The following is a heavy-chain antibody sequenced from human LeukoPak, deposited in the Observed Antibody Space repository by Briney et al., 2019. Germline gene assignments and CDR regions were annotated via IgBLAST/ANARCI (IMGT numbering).Heavy chain of an antibody. CDR3: AREKRPGIVGARGNWFDP. CDR2: ISAYNGNT. V-gene: IGHV1-18*01. J-gene: IGHJ5*02. Sequence: ASVKVSCKASGYTFTSYGISWVRQAPGQGLEWMGWISAYNGNTNYAQKLQGRVTMTTDTSTSTAYMELRSLRSDDTAVYYCAREKRPGIVGARGNWFDPWGQGTLVTVSS. D-gene: IGHD1-26*01. CDR1: GYTFTSYG.